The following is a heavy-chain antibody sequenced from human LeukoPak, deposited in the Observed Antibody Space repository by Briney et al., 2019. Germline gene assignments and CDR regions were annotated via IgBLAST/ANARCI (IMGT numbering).Heavy chain of an antibody. CDR3: ARGSLYGDYNFDY. D-gene: IGHD4-17*01. V-gene: IGHV3-30*04. CDR2: ISYDGSNK. Sequence: GGSLSLSCAASGFTFSSYAMHWVRQAPGKGLGGVAVISYDGSNKYYADSVKGRFTISRDNSKNTLYLQMNSLRAEDTAVYYCARGSLYGDYNFDYWGQGTLVTVSS. J-gene: IGHJ4*02. CDR1: GFTFSSYA.